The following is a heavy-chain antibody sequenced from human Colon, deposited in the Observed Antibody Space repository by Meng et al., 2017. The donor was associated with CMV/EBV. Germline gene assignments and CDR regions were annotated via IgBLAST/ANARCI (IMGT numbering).Heavy chain of an antibody. CDR1: GFTFRNYW. CDR3: ARGAGGFDY. J-gene: IGHJ4*02. V-gene: IGHV3-74*01. CDR2: ILNDGSGT. Sequence: GESLKISCVASGFTFRNYWMHWVRQNPGKGLVWVSHILNDGSGTGYADSVKGRFTISRDNAKNTLYLQMDSLRVEDTAVYYWARGAGGFDYWGQGTRVTVSS. D-gene: IGHD3-10*01.